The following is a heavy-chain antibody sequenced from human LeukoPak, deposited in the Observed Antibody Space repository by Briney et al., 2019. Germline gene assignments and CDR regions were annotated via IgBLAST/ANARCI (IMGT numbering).Heavy chain of an antibody. CDR2: IYHSGST. V-gene: IGHV4-4*02. CDR1: GGSISSSNW. Sequence: TSGTLSLTCAVSGGSISSSNWWSWVRQPPGKGLEWIEEIYHSGSTNYNPSLKSRVTISQDTSKNQFSLKLSSVTAADTAVYYCARGGRHRRFDPWGQGTLVTVSS. J-gene: IGHJ5*02. CDR3: ARGGRHRRFDP.